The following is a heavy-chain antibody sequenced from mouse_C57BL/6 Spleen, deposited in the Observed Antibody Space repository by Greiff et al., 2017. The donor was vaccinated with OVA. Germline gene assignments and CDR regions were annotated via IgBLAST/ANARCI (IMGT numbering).Heavy chain of an antibody. V-gene: IGHV1-15*01. CDR3: TRGVYYGSRGDWYFDV. D-gene: IGHD1-1*01. Sequence: VQLVESGAELVRPGASVTLSCKASGYTFTDYEMHWVKQTPVHGLEWIGAIDPETGGTAYNQKFKGKAILTADKSSSTAYMELRSLTSEDSAVYYCTRGVYYGSRGDWYFDVWGTGTTVTVSS. CDR1: GYTFTDYE. CDR2: IDPETGGT. J-gene: IGHJ1*03.